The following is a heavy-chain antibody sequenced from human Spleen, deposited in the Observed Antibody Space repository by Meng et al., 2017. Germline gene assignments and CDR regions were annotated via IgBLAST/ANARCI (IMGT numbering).Heavy chain of an antibody. Sequence: AGPGLVKPSQPLSLTWSISGHSVFSNSAAWNWIRQSPSRGVEWLGRTYYRSKWYNVYAVSVKSRITINPDTSKNQFSLQLNSVTPEDTAVYYCARDPVYLGAIDYWGQGTLVTVSS. CDR3: ARDPVYLGAIDY. CDR2: TYYRSKWYN. J-gene: IGHJ4*02. CDR1: GHSVFSNSAA. D-gene: IGHD1-26*01. V-gene: IGHV6-1*01.